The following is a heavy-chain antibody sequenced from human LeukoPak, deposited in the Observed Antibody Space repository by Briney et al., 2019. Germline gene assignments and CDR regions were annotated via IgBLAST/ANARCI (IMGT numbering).Heavy chain of an antibody. Sequence: KPSETLSLTCAVYGGSFSGYYWSWIRQPPGKGLEWIGEINHSGSTNYDPSLKSRVTISVDTSKNQFSLKLSSVTAADTAVYYCARGGRRRITIFGVVISPNWFDPWAREPWSPSPQ. D-gene: IGHD3-3*01. CDR2: INHSGST. V-gene: IGHV4-34*01. CDR1: GGSFSGYY. CDR3: ARGGRRRITIFGVVISPNWFDP. J-gene: IGHJ5*02.